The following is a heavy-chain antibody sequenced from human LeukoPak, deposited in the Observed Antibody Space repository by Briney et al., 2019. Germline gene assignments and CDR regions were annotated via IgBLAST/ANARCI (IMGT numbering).Heavy chain of an antibody. Sequence: GGSLRLSCAASGFPFSDYVMTWVRQTPGKGLEWVSVISGGGDSADYADSMKGRFTISRDNSKNTMYLQMYSLRAEDTALYYCAKLGCTGTICYANYWGQGTLVTVSS. CDR1: GFPFSDYV. D-gene: IGHD2-2*01. CDR3: AKLGCTGTICYANY. CDR2: ISGGGDSA. J-gene: IGHJ4*02. V-gene: IGHV3-23*01.